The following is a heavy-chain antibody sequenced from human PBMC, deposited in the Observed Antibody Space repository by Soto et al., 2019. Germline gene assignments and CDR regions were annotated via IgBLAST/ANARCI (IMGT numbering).Heavy chain of an antibody. CDR3: ALIKDCSRNDCFLASFDP. CDR2: IFSNDDK. Sequence: SGPTLVNPTETLTLTCTVSGLSLGNAKLGVSWIRQPPGKALEWLAHIFSNDDKSYSTSLDRRXTISKDTSKSQVVLTMTNWDPVDSGTYYCALIKDCSRNDCFLASFDPWGQGTLVTVSS. D-gene: IGHD2-2*01. J-gene: IGHJ5*02. V-gene: IGHV2-26*01. CDR1: GLSLGNAKLG.